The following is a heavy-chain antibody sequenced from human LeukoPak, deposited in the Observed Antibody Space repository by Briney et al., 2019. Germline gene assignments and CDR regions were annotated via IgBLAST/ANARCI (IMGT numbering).Heavy chain of an antibody. CDR1: GVSISSGDYY. CDR3: ARDKLRDDSSGPTFDP. J-gene: IGHJ5*02. V-gene: IGHV4-61*02. Sequence: SQTLSLTCTVSGVSISSGDYYWSWIRQPAGKGLEWIGRIYTSGSTNYNPSLKSRVTMSVDTSKNQFSLKLSSVTAADTAVYYCARDKLRDDSSGPTFDPWGQGTLVTVSS. D-gene: IGHD3-22*01. CDR2: IYTSGST.